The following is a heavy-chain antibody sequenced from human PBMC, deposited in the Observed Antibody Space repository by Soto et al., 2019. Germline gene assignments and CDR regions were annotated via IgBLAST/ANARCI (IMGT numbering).Heavy chain of an antibody. V-gene: IGHV4-59*01. D-gene: IGHD3-22*01. CDR2: IYYSGST. CDR1: GGSISSYY. CDR3: ARRDYYDSSGYYTLFDY. J-gene: IGHJ4*02. Sequence: SETLSLTCTVSGGSISSYYWSWIRQPPGKGLEWIGYIYYSGSTNYNPSLKSRVTISVDTSKNQFSLKLSSVTAADTAVYYCARRDYYDSSGYYTLFDYWGQGTLVTVSS.